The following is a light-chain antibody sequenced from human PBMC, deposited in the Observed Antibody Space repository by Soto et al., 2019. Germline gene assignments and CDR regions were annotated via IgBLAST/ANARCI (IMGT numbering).Light chain of an antibody. CDR2: GNS. CDR1: SSNIGAGYD. V-gene: IGLV1-40*01. CDR3: QSYDSSLSGYV. Sequence: QSVLTQPPSVSGAPGQRVTISCTGSSSNIGAGYDVHWYQQLPGTAPKLPIYGNSNRPSGVPDRFSGSKSGTSASLAITGLQAEDEADYYCQSYDSSLSGYVVGTGTKLTVL. J-gene: IGLJ1*01.